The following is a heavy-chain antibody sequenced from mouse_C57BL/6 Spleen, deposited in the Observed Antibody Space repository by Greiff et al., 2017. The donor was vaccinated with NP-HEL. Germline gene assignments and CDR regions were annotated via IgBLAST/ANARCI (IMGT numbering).Heavy chain of an antibody. Sequence: EVKLEESGGGLVQPGGSMKLSCAASGFTFSDAWMDWVRQSPEKGLEWVAEIRNKANNHATYYAESVKGRFTISRDDSKSSVYLQMNSLRAEDTGIYYCTRLLPYYYAMDYWGQGTSVTVSS. J-gene: IGHJ4*01. CDR2: IRNKANNHAT. V-gene: IGHV6-6*01. CDR1: GFTFSDAW. CDR3: TRLLPYYYAMDY.